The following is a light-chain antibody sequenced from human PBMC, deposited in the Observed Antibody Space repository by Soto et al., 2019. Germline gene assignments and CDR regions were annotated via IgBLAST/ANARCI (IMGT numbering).Light chain of an antibody. V-gene: IGKV1-39*01. CDR2: AAS. Sequence: DIQMTQSPSSLSASVGDRVTITCRASQSISSYLNWYQQKPGKAPKHLIYAASSLQSGVPSRFSGSGSGTDFTLTISSLQPEDFATYYCQQSYRTPYTFGQGTKLEIK. J-gene: IGKJ2*01. CDR3: QQSYRTPYT. CDR1: QSISSY.